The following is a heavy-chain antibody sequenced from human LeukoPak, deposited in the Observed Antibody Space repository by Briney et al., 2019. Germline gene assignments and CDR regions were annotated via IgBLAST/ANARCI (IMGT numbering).Heavy chain of an antibody. Sequence: GGSLRLSCVASGFAFSSYWMSWVRQAPGKGLEWVANIKQDGGEKYYVDSVKGRFTISRDNAKNSLFLQMNSLRVKDTAVYYCARLGGSYYTYWGQGTLVTVSS. CDR3: ARLGGSYYTY. J-gene: IGHJ4*02. V-gene: IGHV3-7*01. CDR1: GFAFSSYW. CDR2: IKQDGGEK. D-gene: IGHD1-26*01.